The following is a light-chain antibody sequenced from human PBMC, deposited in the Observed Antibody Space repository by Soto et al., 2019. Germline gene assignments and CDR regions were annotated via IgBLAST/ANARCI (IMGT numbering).Light chain of an antibody. J-gene: IGKJ1*01. Sequence: EIVLTQSPATLSFSPGERATLSCRASQSVDSYLDWYQQKPGQAPRLLIYGASTRATGIPARFSGSGSGTEFTLTISSLQSEDFAVYYCQQYNNWPPWTFGQGTKVDIK. CDR2: GAS. CDR3: QQYNNWPPWT. V-gene: IGKV3-15*01. CDR1: QSVDSY.